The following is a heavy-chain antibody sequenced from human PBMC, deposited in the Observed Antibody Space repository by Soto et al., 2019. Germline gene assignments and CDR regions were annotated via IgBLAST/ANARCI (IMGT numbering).Heavy chain of an antibody. CDR3: ARERGFLSEALDI. CDR1: GDIVFSNTAT. Sequence: LSLTCAISGDIVFSNTATWNWIRQSPSRGLEWLGRTYYRSQWHNDYAESAKSRITINPDTSKNQFSLQLNSVAPEDTAVYYCARERGFLSEALDIWGRGTMVTVSS. V-gene: IGHV6-1*01. CDR2: TYYRSQWHN. J-gene: IGHJ3*02. D-gene: IGHD3-10*01.